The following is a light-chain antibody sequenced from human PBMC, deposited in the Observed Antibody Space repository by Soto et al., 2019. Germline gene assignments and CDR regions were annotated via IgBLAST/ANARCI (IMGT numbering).Light chain of an antibody. J-gene: IGKJ2*01. CDR2: AAS. Sequence: DIQMTQSPSSLSASVGDRVTITCRASQTISSYLNWYQQKPGKAPKLLIYAASSLQSGVPSRFSGSGSGTDFTLTISSLQPEDFATYYCQQSHSSPYTFGQGTKLESK. CDR3: QQSHSSPYT. CDR1: QTISSY. V-gene: IGKV1-39*01.